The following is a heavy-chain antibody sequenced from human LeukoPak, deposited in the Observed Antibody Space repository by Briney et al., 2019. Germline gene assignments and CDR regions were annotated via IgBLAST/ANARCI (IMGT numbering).Heavy chain of an antibody. J-gene: IGHJ4*02. V-gene: IGHV3-48*01. Sequence: GGSLRLSCEASGFTFSSYSMNWVLQAPGKGLEWVSYISSSSSTIYYADSVKGRFTISRDNAKNSLYLQMNSLRAEDTAVYYCARGGTAAGHRDYFDYWGQGTLVTVSS. CDR1: GFTFSSYS. CDR3: ARGGTAAGHRDYFDY. CDR2: ISSSSSTI. D-gene: IGHD6-13*01.